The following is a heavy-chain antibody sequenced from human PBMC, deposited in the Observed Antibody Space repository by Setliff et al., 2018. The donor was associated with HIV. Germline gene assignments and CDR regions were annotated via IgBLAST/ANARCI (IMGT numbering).Heavy chain of an antibody. CDR1: GYTFTSYG. Sequence: AASVKVSCKASGYTFTSYGISWVRQAPGQGLEWMGWISAYNGNTNYAQKLQGRVTMTTDTSTSTAYMELRSLRSDDTAVYYCARGWGLWFGQLSILPLDPWGQGTLVTVSS. V-gene: IGHV1-18*01. J-gene: IGHJ5*02. CDR2: ISAYNGNT. D-gene: IGHD3-10*01. CDR3: ARGWGLWFGQLSILPLDP.